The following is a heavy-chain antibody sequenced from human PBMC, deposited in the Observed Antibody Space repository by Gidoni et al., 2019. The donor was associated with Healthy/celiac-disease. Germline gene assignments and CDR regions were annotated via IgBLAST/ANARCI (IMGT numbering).Heavy chain of an antibody. D-gene: IGHD2-15*01. Sequence: QVQLVESGGGVVQPGRSLRLSCAASGFTFSSYAMHWVRQAPGKGLGWVAVISYDGSNKYYADSVKGRFTISRDKSKNTLYLQMNSLRAEDTAVYYCARDRWDIVVVVAATDAFDIWGQGTMVTVSS. J-gene: IGHJ3*02. V-gene: IGHV3-30-3*01. CDR3: ARDRWDIVVVVAATDAFDI. CDR2: ISYDGSNK. CDR1: GFTFSSYA.